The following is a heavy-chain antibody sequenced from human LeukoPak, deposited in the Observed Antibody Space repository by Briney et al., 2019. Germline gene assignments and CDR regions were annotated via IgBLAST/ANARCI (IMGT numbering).Heavy chain of an antibody. CDR1: GYTFTGYY. CDR2: INPSSGGT. V-gene: IGHV1-2*02. Sequence: ASVKVSCQASGYTFTGYYMHWVRQAPGQGLEWMGWINPSSGGTNYAQKFQGRVTMTRDTSISTAYMELSRLRSDDTAVYYCATLAVPSFDYWGQGTLVTVSS. J-gene: IGHJ4*02. CDR3: ATLAVPSFDY. D-gene: IGHD4-17*01.